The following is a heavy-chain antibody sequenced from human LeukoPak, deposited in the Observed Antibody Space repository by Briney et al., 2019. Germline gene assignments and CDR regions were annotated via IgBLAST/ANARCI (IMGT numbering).Heavy chain of an antibody. J-gene: IGHJ4*02. D-gene: IGHD3-10*01. CDR1: GFTFSRYS. V-gene: IGHV3-48*01. CDR3: ATATYGSGSYYSDY. Sequence: GGSLRLSCAASGFTFSRYSMNWVRQAPGKGLEWVSYISSSGTTIYYADSVQGRFTVSRDNSKNTLYLQMNSLRAEDTAVYYCATATYGSGSYYSDYWGQGTLVTVSS. CDR2: ISSSGTTI.